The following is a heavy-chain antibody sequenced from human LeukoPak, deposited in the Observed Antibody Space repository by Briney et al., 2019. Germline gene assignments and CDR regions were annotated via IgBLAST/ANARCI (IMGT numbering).Heavy chain of an antibody. D-gene: IGHD1-26*01. CDR1: GFTFSSYV. CDR3: ARIRWELLSRAFDI. Sequence: GGSLRLSCAASGFTFSSYVMSWVRQAPGKGLEWVSAITGSGGSTYYADTVKGRFTISRDNSKNTLYLQMNSLRAEDTAVYHCARIRWELLSRAFDIWGQGTMVTVSS. CDR2: ITGSGGST. V-gene: IGHV3-23*01. J-gene: IGHJ3*02.